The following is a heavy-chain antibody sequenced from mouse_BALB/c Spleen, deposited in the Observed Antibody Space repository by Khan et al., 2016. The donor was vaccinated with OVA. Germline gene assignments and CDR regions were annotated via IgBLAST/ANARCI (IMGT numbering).Heavy chain of an antibody. CDR1: GYTFTSYT. CDR2: INPSNDYT. J-gene: IGHJ3*01. D-gene: IGHD2-14*01. V-gene: IGHV1-4*01. CDR3: VREGAYQRSDGCFAY. Sequence: QVQLQQSRAELARPGASVKMSCKASGYTFTSYTIHWVRQRPGQAPEWIGHINPSNDYTNYNQNFKDKATLIVDKSSTTAYMQLSSLTSEDSAVYYCVREGAYQRSDGCFAYWGQGTLVTVAA.